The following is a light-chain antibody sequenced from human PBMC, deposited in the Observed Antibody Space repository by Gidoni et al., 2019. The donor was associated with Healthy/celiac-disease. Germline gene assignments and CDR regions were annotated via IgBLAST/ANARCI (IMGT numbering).Light chain of an antibody. CDR1: QSISSY. Sequence: LQLTQSPSSLSSSVGDRVTITCRASQSISSYLNWYQQKPGKSPKLLIYAASSLQSGVTSRFSGSGSGTDVTLTISSLQPEDFATYYCQQSYSTPLYTFGQGTKLEIK. CDR3: QQSYSTPLYT. CDR2: AAS. V-gene: IGKV1-39*01. J-gene: IGKJ2*01.